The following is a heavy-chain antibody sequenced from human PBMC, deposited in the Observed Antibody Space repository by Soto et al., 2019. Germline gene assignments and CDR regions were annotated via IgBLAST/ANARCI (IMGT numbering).Heavy chain of an antibody. CDR3: ARAGTTVTNLSVY. CDR1: GFMFSDYW. V-gene: IGHV3-74*01. D-gene: IGHD4-17*01. CDR2: INSNGRNT. Sequence: EVQLVESGGGLVQPGGSLRLSCAASGFMFSDYWMHWVRQAPGKGLVWVSRINSNGRNTDYVDSVKGRFTISRDNAKNTLYLQMNSLRADDTAVYYCARAGTTVTNLSVYWGLGTLVTVSS. J-gene: IGHJ4*02.